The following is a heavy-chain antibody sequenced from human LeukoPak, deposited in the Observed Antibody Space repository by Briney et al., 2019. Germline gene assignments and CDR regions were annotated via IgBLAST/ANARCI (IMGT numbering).Heavy chain of an antibody. CDR1: GFTFSNYS. CDR3: ARIRDSGSYYYYYGMDV. V-gene: IGHV3-48*02. CDR2: ISRSSSII. Sequence: GGSLRLSCAVSGFTFSNYSMNWVRQAPGKGLEWVSYISRSSSIILYADSVKGRFTISRDKAKNSVYLQMNSLRDEDTAVYYCARIRDSGSYYYYYGMDVWGQGTTVTVSS. J-gene: IGHJ6*02. D-gene: IGHD1-26*01.